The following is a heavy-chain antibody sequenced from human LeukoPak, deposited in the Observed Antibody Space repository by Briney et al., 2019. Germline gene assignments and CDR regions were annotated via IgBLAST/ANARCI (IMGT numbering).Heavy chain of an antibody. V-gene: IGHV3-23*01. CDR3: AKRDLGY. Sequence: GGSLRLSCVASGFPFSTYAMSWVRQAPGKGLQWISTISSSGASTYYADSVRGRFTISRDNSKNTVFLQMNSLRADDTAVYYCAKRDLGYWGQGTLVTVSS. J-gene: IGHJ4*02. CDR2: ISSSGAST. CDR1: GFPFSTYA.